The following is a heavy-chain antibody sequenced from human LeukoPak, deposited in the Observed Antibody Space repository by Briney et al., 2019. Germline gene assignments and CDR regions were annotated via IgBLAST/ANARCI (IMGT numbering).Heavy chain of an antibody. V-gene: IGHV3-30*02. D-gene: IGHD1-26*01. Sequence: PGGSLRLSCAASGFTFSNYGMHWVRQAPDKGLEWVAFLQNHGGDIHYADSVEGRFTISRDNAKNSLYLQMNSLRAEDTAVYYCARAAGGGSYYFDYWGQGTLVTVSS. J-gene: IGHJ4*02. CDR2: LQNHGGDI. CDR3: ARAAGGGSYYFDY. CDR1: GFTFSNYG.